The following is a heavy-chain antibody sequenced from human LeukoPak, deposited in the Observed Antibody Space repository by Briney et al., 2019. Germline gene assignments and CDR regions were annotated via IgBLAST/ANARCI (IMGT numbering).Heavy chain of an antibody. V-gene: IGHV3-48*03. CDR1: GFTFSSYE. CDR2: ISSSGSTI. J-gene: IGHJ4*02. CDR3: ARDRYGDYVHDY. D-gene: IGHD4-17*01. Sequence: GGSLRLSCAASGFTFSSYEMNWVRQAPGKGLEWVSYISSSGSTIYYVGSVGGRFTISRDNAKNSLYLQMNSLRAEDTAVYYCARDRYGDYVHDYWGQGTLVTVSS.